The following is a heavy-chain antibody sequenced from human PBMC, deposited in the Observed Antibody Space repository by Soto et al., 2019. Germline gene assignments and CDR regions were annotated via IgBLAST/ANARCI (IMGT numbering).Heavy chain of an antibody. CDR2: ITHDGSSA. D-gene: IGHD3-10*02. J-gene: IGHJ3*02. Sequence: EVQVVESGGDLVQPGGSLRLSCVGSGFTFSSHWMHWVRQAPGKGLVWVAHITHDGSSATYADSVKGRFTISRDNAKNTLYLQMNTLRSEDTAVYYCADLFAGFDIWGQGTMVTVSS. CDR1: GFTFSSHW. CDR3: ADLFAGFDI. V-gene: IGHV3-74*01.